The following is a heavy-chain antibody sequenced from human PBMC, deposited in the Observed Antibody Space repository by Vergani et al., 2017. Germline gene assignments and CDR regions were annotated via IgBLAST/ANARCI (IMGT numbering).Heavy chain of an antibody. J-gene: IGHJ3*02. CDR3: ARHHPGTAISRVAFDI. CDR2: IYYSGST. V-gene: IGHV4-39*01. CDR1: GGSISSSSYY. D-gene: IGHD5-18*01. Sequence: QLQLQESGPGLVKPSETLSLTCTVSGGSISSSSYYWGWIRQPPGKGLEWIGSIYYSGSTYYNPSLKSRVTISVDTSKNQFSLKLSSVTAADTAVYYCARHHPGTAISRVAFDIWGQGTMVTVSS.